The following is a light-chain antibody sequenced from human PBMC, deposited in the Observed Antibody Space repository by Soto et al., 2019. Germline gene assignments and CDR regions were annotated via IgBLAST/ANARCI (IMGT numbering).Light chain of an antibody. CDR1: QSVSSF. V-gene: IGKV3-11*01. J-gene: IGKJ1*01. CDR3: QQRSNWT. CDR2: DAS. Sequence: EMVLTQSPATLSLSPGERATLSCRASQSVSSFLAWYQKKPGQAPRLLIYDASNRATGIPARFSGSGSGTDLTLTISSLEPEDFAVYFCQQRSNWTFGQGTKVEIK.